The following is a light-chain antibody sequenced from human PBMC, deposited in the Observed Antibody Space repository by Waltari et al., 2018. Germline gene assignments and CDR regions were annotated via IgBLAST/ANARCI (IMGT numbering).Light chain of an antibody. Sequence: QSALTQPASISGSPGQSITISCAGTISDVGRFNLVSWYQHHPGKAPKRMIFEVSQRPSGISDRFSGSKSGNTASLTVSGLKGEDEADYYCASFAGSNNLFGGGTKLTVL. CDR1: ISDVGRFNL. CDR2: EVS. V-gene: IGLV2-14*02. CDR3: ASFAGSNNL. J-gene: IGLJ2*01.